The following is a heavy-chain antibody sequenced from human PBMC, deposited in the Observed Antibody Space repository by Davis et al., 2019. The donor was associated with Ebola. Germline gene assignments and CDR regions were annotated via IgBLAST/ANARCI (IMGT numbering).Heavy chain of an antibody. D-gene: IGHD3-3*01. Sequence: GGSLRLSCTDSVITFSSYAMTWVRQAPGKGLEWVSAISGSGGSTYYADSVKGRFTISRDNSKNTLYLQMNSLRAEDTAVYYCAKTDFWSGYYTGLYFDYWGQGTLVTVSS. CDR3: AKTDFWSGYYTGLYFDY. V-gene: IGHV3-23*01. CDR1: VITFSSYA. CDR2: ISGSGGST. J-gene: IGHJ4*02.